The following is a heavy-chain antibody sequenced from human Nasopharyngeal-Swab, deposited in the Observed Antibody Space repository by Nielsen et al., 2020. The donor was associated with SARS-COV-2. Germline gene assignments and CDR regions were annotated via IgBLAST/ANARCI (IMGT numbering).Heavy chain of an antibody. J-gene: IGHJ4*02. CDR3: ASDRYSGSYYDY. CDR1: GFTFSSYA. CDR2: ISSSSSYI. V-gene: IGHV3-21*01. D-gene: IGHD1-26*01. Sequence: GESLKISCAASGFTFSSYAMSWVRQAPGKGLEWVSSISSSSSYIYYADSVKGRFTISRDNAKNSLYLQMNSLRAEDTAVYYCASDRYSGSYYDYWGQGTLVTVSS.